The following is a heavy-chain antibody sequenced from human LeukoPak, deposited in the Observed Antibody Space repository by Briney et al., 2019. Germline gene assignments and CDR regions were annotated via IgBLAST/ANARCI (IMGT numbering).Heavy chain of an antibody. CDR2: ISYDGSNK. Sequence: GGSLRLSCAAPGFTFSSYAMHWVRQAPGKGLEWVAVISYDGSNKYYADSVKGRFTISRDNSKNTLYLQMNSLRAEDTAVYYCAREEVYSSGWYGFHDYWGQGTLVTVSS. D-gene: IGHD6-19*01. V-gene: IGHV3-30-3*01. CDR1: GFTFSSYA. J-gene: IGHJ4*02. CDR3: AREEVYSSGWYGFHDY.